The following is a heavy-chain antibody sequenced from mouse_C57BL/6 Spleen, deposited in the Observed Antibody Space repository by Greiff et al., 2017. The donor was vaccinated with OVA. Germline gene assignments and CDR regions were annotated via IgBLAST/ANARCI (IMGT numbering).Heavy chain of an antibody. CDR3: ARFAISNYYGSSYFDY. D-gene: IGHD1-1*01. J-gene: IGHJ2*01. CDR2: IDPSDSET. Sequence: VKLQESGAELVRPGSSVKLSCKASGYTFTSYWMHWVKQRPIQGLEWIGNIDPSDSETHYNQKFKDKATLTVDKSSSTAYMQLSSLTSEDSAVYYCARFAISNYYGSSYFDYWGQGTTLTVSS. CDR1: GYTFTSYW. V-gene: IGHV1-52*01.